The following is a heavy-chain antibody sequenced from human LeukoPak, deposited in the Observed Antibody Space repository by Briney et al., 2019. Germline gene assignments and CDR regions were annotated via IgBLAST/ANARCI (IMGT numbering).Heavy chain of an antibody. V-gene: IGHV5-10-1*01. J-gene: IGHJ4*02. D-gene: IGHD6-13*01. Sequence: GESLKISCKGSGYSFTSYWISWVRQMPGKGLEWMGRIAPSDSCTNYSPSFQGHVTISVDKSISTAYLQWSSLKASDTAMYYCARLPSSGSWSFDYWGQGTLVTVSS. CDR3: ARLPSSGSWSFDY. CDR2: IAPSDSCT. CDR1: GYSFTSYW.